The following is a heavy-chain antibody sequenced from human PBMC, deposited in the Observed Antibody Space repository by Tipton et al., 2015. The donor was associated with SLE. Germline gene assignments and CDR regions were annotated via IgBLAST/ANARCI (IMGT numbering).Heavy chain of an antibody. Sequence: TLSLTCTVSGGSISSGGYYWSWIRQHPGKGPEWIGYIYYSGSNYYNPSLKSRVTISVDTSKNQFSLKLSSVTAADTAVYYCARGLDTAMVFDYWGQGTLVKVSS. D-gene: IGHD5-18*01. CDR1: GGSISSGGYY. J-gene: IGHJ4*02. CDR3: ARGLDTAMVFDY. V-gene: IGHV4-31*03. CDR2: IYYSGSN.